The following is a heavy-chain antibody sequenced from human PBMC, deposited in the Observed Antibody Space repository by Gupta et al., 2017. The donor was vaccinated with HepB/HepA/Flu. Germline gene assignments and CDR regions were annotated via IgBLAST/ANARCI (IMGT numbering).Heavy chain of an antibody. CDR3: ENGTTGYYYYYMDV. D-gene: IGHD4-17*01. V-gene: IGHV3-23*01. Sequence: EVQLLESGGGLVQPGGSLRLSCAAPGFIFSSYAMSWVRKAPGKGLEWVSAISGSGRSTYYADSVKGRFTISRDNSKNTLYLPMNSLRAEDTAVYYCENGTTGYYYYYMDVGGNGTTVTVSS. CDR2: ISGSGRST. J-gene: IGHJ6*03. CDR1: GFIFSSYA.